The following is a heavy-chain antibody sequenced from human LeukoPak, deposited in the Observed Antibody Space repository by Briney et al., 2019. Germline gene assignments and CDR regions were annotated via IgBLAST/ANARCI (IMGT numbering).Heavy chain of an antibody. D-gene: IGHD5-24*01. CDR3: AKRGDGYNYYFDY. J-gene: IGHJ4*02. V-gene: IGHV3-53*01. CDR1: GFTVSSHY. CDR2: IYSGGST. Sequence: GGSLRLSCAASGFTVSSHYMSWVRQAPGKGLEWVSVIYSGGSTYYADSVKGRFIISRDNSKNTLYLQMNSLRAEDTAVYYCAKRGDGYNYYFDYWGQETLVTVSS.